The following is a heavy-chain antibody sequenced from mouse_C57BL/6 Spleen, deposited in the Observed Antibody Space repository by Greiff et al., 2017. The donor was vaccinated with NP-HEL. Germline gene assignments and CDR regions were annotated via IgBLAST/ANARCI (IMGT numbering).Heavy chain of an antibody. CDR1: GFSLTSYG. Sequence: QVQLKESGPGLVQPSQSLSITCTVSGFSLTSYGVHWVRQSPGKGLEWLGVIWSGGSTDYNAAFISRLSISKDNSKSQVFFKMNSLQADDTAIYYCARKPEDGYYGDAMEYWGQGTSVTVSS. CDR2: IWSGGST. V-gene: IGHV2-2*01. D-gene: IGHD2-3*01. CDR3: ARKPEDGYYGDAMEY. J-gene: IGHJ4*01.